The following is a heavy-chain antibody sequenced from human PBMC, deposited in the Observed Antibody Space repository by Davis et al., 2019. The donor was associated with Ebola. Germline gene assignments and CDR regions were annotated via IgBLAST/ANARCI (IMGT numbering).Heavy chain of an antibody. CDR3: ARETYYYDSSGYYPLFDY. Sequence: GESLKISCAASGFTFSSYAMSWVRQALGKGLEWVSSISSSSYIYYADSVKGRFTISRDNAKNSLYLQMNSLRAEDTAVYYCARETYYYDSSGYYPLFDYWGQGTLVTVSS. V-gene: IGHV3-21*01. J-gene: IGHJ4*02. CDR1: GFTFSSYA. CDR2: ISSSSYI. D-gene: IGHD3-22*01.